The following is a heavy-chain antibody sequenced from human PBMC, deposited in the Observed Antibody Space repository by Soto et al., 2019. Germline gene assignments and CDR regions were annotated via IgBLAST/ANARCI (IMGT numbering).Heavy chain of an antibody. D-gene: IGHD6-19*01. CDR3: ARLFSSGYYYYGMDV. Sequence: GGSLRLSCAASGFTFSSYAMSWVRQAPGKGLEWVSAINGSGGSTSYADSVKGRFTISRDNAKNTLYLQMNSLRAEDTAVYYCARLFSSGYYYYGMDVWGQGTTVTVSS. V-gene: IGHV3-23*01. CDR2: INGSGGST. CDR1: GFTFSSYA. J-gene: IGHJ6*02.